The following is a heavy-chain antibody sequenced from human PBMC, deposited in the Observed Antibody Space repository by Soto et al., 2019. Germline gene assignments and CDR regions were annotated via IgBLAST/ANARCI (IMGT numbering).Heavy chain of an antibody. V-gene: IGHV1-8*01. CDR3: ARGPGSWYYYYMDV. D-gene: IGHD6-13*01. CDR1: GYTFTSYD. CDR2: MNPNSGNT. Sequence: QVPLVQSGAEVKKPGASVKVSCKASGYTFTSYDINCVRQATGQGLEWMGWMNPNSGNTGYAQKFQGRVTMTRNTSISTAYMELSSLRSEDTAVYYCARGPGSWYYYYMDVWGKGTTVTVSS. J-gene: IGHJ6*03.